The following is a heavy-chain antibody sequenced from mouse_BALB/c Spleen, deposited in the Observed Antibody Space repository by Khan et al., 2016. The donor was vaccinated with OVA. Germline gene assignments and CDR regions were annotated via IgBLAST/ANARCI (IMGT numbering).Heavy chain of an antibody. Sequence: VQLKESGAELMKPGASVKLSCTVSGFNIKDTYMHWVNQRPEQGLEWSGRIDPANGNTKYDPKFQGKATITADTSSNTAYLQLSSLTSEDAAISYCAYSLLLYAMVYWGQGTSVTVSS. D-gene: IGHD1-2*01. CDR3: AYSLLLYAMVY. CDR2: IDPANGNT. CDR1: GFNIKDTY. V-gene: IGHV14-3*02. J-gene: IGHJ4*01.